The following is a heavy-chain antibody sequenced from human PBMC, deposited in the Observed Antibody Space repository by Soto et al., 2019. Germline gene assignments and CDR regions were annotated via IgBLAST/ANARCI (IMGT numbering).Heavy chain of an antibody. CDR1: GGTFSSYA. CDR2: IIPIFGTA. CDR3: ARPDIVATTSPGEAKYYYYYGMDV. V-gene: IGHV1-69*13. J-gene: IGHJ6*02. D-gene: IGHD5-12*01. Sequence: GASVKVSCKASGGTFSSYAISWVRQAPGQGLEWMGGIIPIFGTANYAQKFQGRVTITADESTSTAYMELSSLRSEDTAVYYCARPDIVATTSPGEAKYYYYYGMDVWGQGTTVTVSS.